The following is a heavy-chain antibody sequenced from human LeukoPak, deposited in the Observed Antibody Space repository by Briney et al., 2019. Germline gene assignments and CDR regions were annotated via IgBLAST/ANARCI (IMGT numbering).Heavy chain of an antibody. D-gene: IGHD5-18*01. V-gene: IGHV3-23*01. CDR3: AKDPGYSYGRGFDY. CDR2: ISGSGGST. CDR1: GFTFSSYA. J-gene: IGHJ4*02. Sequence: QPAASLRLSCAASGFTFSSYAMSWVRQAPGKGLEWVSAISGSGGSTYYADSVKGRFTISRDNSKNTLYLQMHSLRAEDTAVYYRAKDPGYSYGRGFDYWGQGTLVTVSS.